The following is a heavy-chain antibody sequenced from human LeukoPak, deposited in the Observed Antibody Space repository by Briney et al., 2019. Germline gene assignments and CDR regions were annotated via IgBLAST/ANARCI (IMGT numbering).Heavy chain of an antibody. J-gene: IGHJ5*02. V-gene: IGHV5-51*01. CDR3: ASPLGGYDILTGYQLDA. D-gene: IGHD3-9*01. CDR2: IQPGDSDT. Sequence: GESLKISCKGSGYNFTNYWIGWVRQMPGKGLEWMGIIQPGDSDTRYSPSFQGQVTISADKSISTAYLQWSSLKASDTAMYYCASPLGGYDILTGYQLDAWGQGTLVTVSS. CDR1: GYNFTNYW.